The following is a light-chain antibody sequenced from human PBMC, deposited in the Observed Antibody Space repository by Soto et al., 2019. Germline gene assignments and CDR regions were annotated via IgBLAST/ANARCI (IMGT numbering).Light chain of an antibody. CDR2: GAS. J-gene: IGKJ1*01. Sequence: EIVLTQSPGTLSLSPGERATLSCRASQIVSSSYLAWYQQKPGQAPRLLIYGASSRATDIPDRFSGSGSGTDFTLPISRLEPEDFAVYYCQQYGISGTFGNGNKVDI. CDR1: QIVSSSY. CDR3: QQYGISGT. V-gene: IGKV3-20*01.